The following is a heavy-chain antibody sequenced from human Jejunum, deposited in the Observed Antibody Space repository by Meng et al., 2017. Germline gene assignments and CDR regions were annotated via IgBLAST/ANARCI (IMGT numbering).Heavy chain of an antibody. Sequence: GRLQGPGPGLVKPSGPLSLTCAVSGASISDSNWWSWVRQPPGKGLEWIGEIYHTGTPNYNPSLKSRVTMSLDKSKNQFSLELTSVTAADTAVYYCARDLLGPAIAATGWFDPWGQGTLVTVSS. J-gene: IGHJ5*02. D-gene: IGHD6-13*01. CDR3: ARDLLGPAIAATGWFDP. CDR2: IYHTGTP. CDR1: GASISDSNW. V-gene: IGHV4-4*02.